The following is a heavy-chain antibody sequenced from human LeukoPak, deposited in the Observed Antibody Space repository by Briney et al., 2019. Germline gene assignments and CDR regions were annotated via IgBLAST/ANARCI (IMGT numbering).Heavy chain of an antibody. V-gene: IGHV4-59*01. CDR3: ARVLTTVTTRWFDP. J-gene: IGHJ5*02. D-gene: IGHD4-11*01. CDR1: GGSISSYY. Sequence: PSETLSLTCTVSGGSISSYYWSWIRQPPGKGLEWIGYIYYSGSTNYNPSLKSRVTISVDTSKNQFSLKLSSVTAADTAVYYCARVLTTVTTRWFDPWGQGTLVTVSS. CDR2: IYYSGST.